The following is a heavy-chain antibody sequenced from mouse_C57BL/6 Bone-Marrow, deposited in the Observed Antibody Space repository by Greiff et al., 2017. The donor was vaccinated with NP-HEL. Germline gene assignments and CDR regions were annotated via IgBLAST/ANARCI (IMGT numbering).Heavy chain of an antibody. CDR3: ARGRDYGSSYGLYFDY. Sequence: VKLQESGAELVRPGTSVKVSCKASGYAFTNYLIEWVKQRPGQGLEWIGVINPGSGGTNYNEKFKGKATLTADKSSSTAYMQLSSLTSEDSAVYFCARGRDYGSSYGLYFDYWGQGTTLTVSS. V-gene: IGHV1-54*01. CDR1: GYAFTNYL. D-gene: IGHD1-1*01. CDR2: INPGSGGT. J-gene: IGHJ2*01.